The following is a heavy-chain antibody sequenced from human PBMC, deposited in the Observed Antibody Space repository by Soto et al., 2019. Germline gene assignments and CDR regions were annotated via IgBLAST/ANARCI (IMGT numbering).Heavy chain of an antibody. CDR1: GGSISGYY. V-gene: IGHV4-59*01. J-gene: IGHJ3*02. CDR2: IYYSGNT. Sequence: QVQLQESGPGLVRPSETLSLTCTVSGGSISGYYWSWIRQPPGKGLEWIGYIYYSGNTNYNPSLKSRVTMSIVTSKSKFSLQLISVTAADTAVYYWASGYDYEANDSFDIWCQGTMVTVSS. D-gene: IGHD5-12*01. CDR3: ASGYDYEANDSFDI.